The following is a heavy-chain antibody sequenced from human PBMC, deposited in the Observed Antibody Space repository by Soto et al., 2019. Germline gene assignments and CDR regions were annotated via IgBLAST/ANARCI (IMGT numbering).Heavy chain of an antibody. Sequence: GGSLRLSCAASGFTFSSYWMSWVRQAPGKGLEWVANIKQDGSEKYYVDSVKGRFTISRDNAKNSLYLQMNSLRAEDTAVYYCARDQGTGPPDAFDIWGQGTMVTVS. J-gene: IGHJ3*02. D-gene: IGHD7-27*01. CDR1: GFTFSSYW. CDR2: IKQDGSEK. V-gene: IGHV3-7*01. CDR3: ARDQGTGPPDAFDI.